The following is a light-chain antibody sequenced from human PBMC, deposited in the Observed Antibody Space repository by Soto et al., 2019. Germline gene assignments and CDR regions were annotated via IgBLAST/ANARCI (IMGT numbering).Light chain of an antibody. CDR3: QQSYSTSIT. CDR1: QSISSY. Sequence: DIQMTQSPSSLSASVGDRVTITCRASQSISSYLNWYQQKPGKAPKLLIYAASSLQSGVPSRFSGSGSGIDFTLTVSSLQPEDFATYYCQQSYSTSITFGQGTRREIK. J-gene: IGKJ5*01. V-gene: IGKV1-39*01. CDR2: AAS.